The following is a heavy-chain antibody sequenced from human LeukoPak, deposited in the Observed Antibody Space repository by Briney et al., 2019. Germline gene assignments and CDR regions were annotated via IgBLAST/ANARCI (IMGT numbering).Heavy chain of an antibody. V-gene: IGHV4-4*02. J-gene: IGHJ4*02. D-gene: IGHD1-1*01. CDR3: ARSFTDNFFFEN. Sequence: SGTLSLTCAVSGGSISSTNWWSWVRQPPGKGLEWIGEIYHSGSVTYNLSLRSRVTISVDKSKNHFSLKLTSVTAADTAVYYCARSFTDNFFFENWGQGTLVTVSS. CDR2: IYHSGSV. CDR1: GGSISSTNW.